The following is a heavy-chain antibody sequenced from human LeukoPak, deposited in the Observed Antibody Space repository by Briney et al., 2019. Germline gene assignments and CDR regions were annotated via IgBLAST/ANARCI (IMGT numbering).Heavy chain of an antibody. V-gene: IGHV3-23*01. Sequence: GGSLRLSCAASGFTFSSYAMSWVRQAPGKGLEWVSAISGSGDSTYYADSVKGRFTISRDNSKNTLHPQMNSLRAEDTAVYYCAKDRARGGTTDFDYWGQGTLVTVSS. CDR1: GFTFSSYA. D-gene: IGHD1-7*01. CDR2: ISGSGDST. CDR3: AKDRARGGTTDFDY. J-gene: IGHJ4*02.